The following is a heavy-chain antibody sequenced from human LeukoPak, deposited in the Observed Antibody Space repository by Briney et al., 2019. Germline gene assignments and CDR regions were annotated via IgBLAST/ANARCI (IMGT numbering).Heavy chain of an antibody. V-gene: IGHV3-21*01. Sequence: GGSLRLSCAASGFTFNRYNMNWVRRAPGKGLEWVSSISTSSSYIYYADSVRGRFTISRDNAKNSLYLQMNSLRAEDTAVYYCARGTGPRSWLDYWGQGTLVTVSS. CDR1: GFTFNRYN. CDR2: ISTSSSYI. CDR3: ARGTGPRSWLDY. J-gene: IGHJ4*02. D-gene: IGHD6-13*01.